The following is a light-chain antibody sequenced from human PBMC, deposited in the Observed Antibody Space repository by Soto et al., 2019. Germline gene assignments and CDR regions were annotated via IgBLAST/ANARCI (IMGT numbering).Light chain of an antibody. V-gene: IGKV1-27*01. CDR1: QGISNY. CDR2: AAS. CDR3: HKYDSVPRT. Sequence: DIQMTQSPSSLSASVGDRITITCRASQGISNYLAWYHQKPGKVPKLLIYAASRSQSGDHSRFSGSGSGTDFTLTISSLQPEDVATYYCHKYDSVPRTFGQGTKVEIK. J-gene: IGKJ1*01.